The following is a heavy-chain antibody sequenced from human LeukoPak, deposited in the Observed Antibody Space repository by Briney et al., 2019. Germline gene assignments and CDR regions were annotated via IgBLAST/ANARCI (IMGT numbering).Heavy chain of an antibody. V-gene: IGHV1-18*01. CDR1: GYTFTSYG. CDR2: ISAYNGNT. J-gene: IGHJ3*02. D-gene: IGHD3-10*01. CDR3: AGDQDYYGSGSFYAFDI. Sequence: ASVKVSCKASGYTFTSYGISWVRQAPGQGLEWMGWISAYNGNTNYAQKLQGRVTMTTDTSTSTAYMELRSLRSDDTAVYYCAGDQDYYGSGSFYAFDIWGRGTMVTVSS.